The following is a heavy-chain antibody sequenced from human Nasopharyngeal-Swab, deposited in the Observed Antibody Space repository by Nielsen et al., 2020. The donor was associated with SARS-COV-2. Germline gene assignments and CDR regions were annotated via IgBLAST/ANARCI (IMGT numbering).Heavy chain of an antibody. CDR2: ISSSSNYI. Sequence: GGSLRLSCAASGFTFSSYSMNWVRQAPGKGLEWVSSISSSSNYIYYAGSVKGRFTISRDNAKNSLYLQMNSLRAEDTAVYYCARGIAAAGGWGQGTLVTVSS. V-gene: IGHV3-21*01. CDR3: ARGIAAAGG. D-gene: IGHD6-13*01. CDR1: GFTFSSYS. J-gene: IGHJ4*02.